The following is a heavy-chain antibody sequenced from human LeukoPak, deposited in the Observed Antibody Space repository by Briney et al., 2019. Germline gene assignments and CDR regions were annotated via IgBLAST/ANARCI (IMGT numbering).Heavy chain of an antibody. CDR1: GGSFSGYY. CDR2: INHGGST. Sequence: KPSEPLSLTCAVYGGSFSGYYWSWIRQPPGKGLEWIGEINHGGSTNYNPSLKSRVTISVDTSKNQFSLKLSSVTAADTAVYYCARGLVNRGGADYWGQGTLVTVSS. D-gene: IGHD3-10*01. J-gene: IGHJ4*02. CDR3: ARGLVNRGGADY. V-gene: IGHV4-34*01.